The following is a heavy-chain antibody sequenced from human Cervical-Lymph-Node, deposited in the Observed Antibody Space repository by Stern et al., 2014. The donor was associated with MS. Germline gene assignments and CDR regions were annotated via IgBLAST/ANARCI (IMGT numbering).Heavy chain of an antibody. CDR1: GFTFSSYA. V-gene: IGHV3-30*04. CDR2: ISYDGTDK. Sequence: VQLVESGGGVVQPGRSLRLSCAASGFTFSSYAMHWVRQDPGKGLEWVAFISYDGTDKYYADSVKGRFTISRDNSKNMVYLQMNSLRAEDTAVWYCARRQLWQQYYGMDVWGQGTMVTVSS. D-gene: IGHD5-18*01. CDR3: ARRQLWQQYYGMDV. J-gene: IGHJ6*01.